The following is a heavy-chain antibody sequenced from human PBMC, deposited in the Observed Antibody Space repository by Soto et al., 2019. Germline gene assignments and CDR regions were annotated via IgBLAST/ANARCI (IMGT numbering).Heavy chain of an antibody. V-gene: IGHV4-38-2*01. CDR3: ARSRHYVSGRAGVDYFDY. CDR1: GSSISSAYY. Sequence: PSETLSLTCAVSGSSISSAYYWGWIRQPPGKGLEWIGSLYHSGSTYYNPSLKSRVTMSDDTSKNQFSLKLSSVTAADTAVYYCARSRHYVSGRAGVDYFDYWGQGTLVTVSS. J-gene: IGHJ4*02. CDR2: LYHSGST. D-gene: IGHD3-10*01.